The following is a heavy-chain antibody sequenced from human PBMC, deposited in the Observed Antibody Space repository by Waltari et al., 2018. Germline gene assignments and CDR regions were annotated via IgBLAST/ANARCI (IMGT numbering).Heavy chain of an antibody. V-gene: IGHV5-10-1*03. Sequence: EVQLVQSGAEVKKPGESLRISCKGSGYSFTSYWISWVRQMPGKGLEWMGRIDPGDSYTNYSPAFQSNVTNSANKSISTAYLQWSSLKASDTSMYYCARRYRLAMAPGAVYWYFDLWGRGTLVTVSS. J-gene: IGHJ2*01. CDR2: IDPGDSYT. CDR3: ARRYRLAMAPGAVYWYFDL. CDR1: GYSFTSYW. D-gene: IGHD5-18*01.